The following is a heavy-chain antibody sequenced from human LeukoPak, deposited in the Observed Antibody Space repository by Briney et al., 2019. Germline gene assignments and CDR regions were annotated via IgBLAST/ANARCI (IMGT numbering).Heavy chain of an antibody. CDR3: TRAITYFYGSVTYDWFAS. CDR1: GFTFSSYA. J-gene: IGHJ5*01. Sequence: GGSLRLSCAASGFTFSSYAMNWVRQTPGKGLMWVARIKSDGSTIYADSVQGRFTISRDNAKNMVYLQMNSLRDDDTAIYYCTRAITYFYGSVTYDWFASWGQGTRVTVSS. D-gene: IGHD3-10*01. V-gene: IGHV3-74*01. CDR2: IKSDGST.